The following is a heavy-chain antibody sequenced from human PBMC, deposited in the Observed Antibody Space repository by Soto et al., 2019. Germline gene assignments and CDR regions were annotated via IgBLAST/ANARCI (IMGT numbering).Heavy chain of an antibody. CDR2: ISGSGGST. Sequence: EVQLLESGGGLVQPGGSLRLSCAASGFTFSSYAMSWVRQAPGKGLEWVSAISGSGGSTYYADSVKGRFTISRDNSKNTLYLQMNSVRAEDTAVYYCAKDQVGSGWPGHGAFDIWGQGTMVTVSS. V-gene: IGHV3-23*01. CDR3: AKDQVGSGWPGHGAFDI. J-gene: IGHJ3*02. D-gene: IGHD6-19*01. CDR1: GFTFSSYA.